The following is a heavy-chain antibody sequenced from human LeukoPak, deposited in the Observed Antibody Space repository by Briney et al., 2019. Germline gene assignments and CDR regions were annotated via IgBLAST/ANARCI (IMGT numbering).Heavy chain of an antibody. J-gene: IGHJ3*02. D-gene: IGHD2-21*01. V-gene: IGHV3-7*01. CDR2: IKQDGSEK. CDR3: ARELLWRAFDI. CDR1: RFTFSSYS. Sequence: GGSLRLSCAASRFTFSSYSMNWVRQAPGKGLEWVANIKQDGSEKYYVDSVKGRFTISRDNAKNSLYLQMNSLRAEDTAVYYCARELLWRAFDIWGQGTMVTVSS.